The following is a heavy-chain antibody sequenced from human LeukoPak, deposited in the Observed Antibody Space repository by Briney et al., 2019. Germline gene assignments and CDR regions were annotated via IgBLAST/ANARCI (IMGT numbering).Heavy chain of an antibody. Sequence: GASVKVSCKASGYTFTSYGISWVRQAPGQGLEWMGWISAYNGNTNYAQKLQGRVTMTTDTSTSTAYMELRSLRSDDTAVYYCARDFAPSIAVAGHDYWGQGTLVTVSS. CDR2: ISAYNGNT. CDR3: ARDFAPSIAVAGHDY. J-gene: IGHJ4*02. CDR1: GYTFTSYG. V-gene: IGHV1-18*01. D-gene: IGHD6-19*01.